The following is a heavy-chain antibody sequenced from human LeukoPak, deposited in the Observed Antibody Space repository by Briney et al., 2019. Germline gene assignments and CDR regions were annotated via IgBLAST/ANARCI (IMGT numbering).Heavy chain of an antibody. CDR1: GYTFTSYY. V-gene: IGHV1-46*01. CDR3: ATTLYYDILTGRYTDY. D-gene: IGHD3-9*01. CDR2: INPSGGST. Sequence: ASVKVSCKASGYTFTSYYMHWVRQAPGQGLEWMGIINPSGGSTSYAQKFQGRVTMTRDMSTSTVYMELSSLRSEDTAVYYCATTLYYDILTGRYTDYWGQGTLVTVSS. J-gene: IGHJ4*02.